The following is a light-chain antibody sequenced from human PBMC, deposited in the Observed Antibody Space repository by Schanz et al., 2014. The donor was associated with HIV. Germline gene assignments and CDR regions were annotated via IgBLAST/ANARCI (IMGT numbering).Light chain of an antibody. CDR1: QSVSSN. V-gene: IGKV3D-15*01. J-gene: IGKJ1*01. Sequence: EIVMTQSPATLSVSPGERATLSCRASQSVSSNLAWYQQKRDQPPRLVIYATSTRAAGIPDRFSGSESGTDFTLTISSLQSEDFAVYYCLHYSDWPWTFGQGTKVEIK. CDR2: ATS. CDR3: LHYSDWPWT.